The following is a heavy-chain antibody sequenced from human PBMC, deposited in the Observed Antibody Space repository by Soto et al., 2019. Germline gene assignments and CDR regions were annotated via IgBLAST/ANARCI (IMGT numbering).Heavy chain of an antibody. J-gene: IGHJ6*02. CDR2: ISSSSSYI. Sequence: GESLKLSCAASGFTFSSYSMNWVRQAPGKGLEWVSSISSSSSYIYYADSVKGRFTISRDNAKNSLYLQMNSLRAEDTAVYYCARDRIAAAGYYYYGMDVWGQGTTVTVSS. CDR3: ARDRIAAAGYYYYGMDV. D-gene: IGHD6-13*01. CDR1: GFTFSSYS. V-gene: IGHV3-21*01.